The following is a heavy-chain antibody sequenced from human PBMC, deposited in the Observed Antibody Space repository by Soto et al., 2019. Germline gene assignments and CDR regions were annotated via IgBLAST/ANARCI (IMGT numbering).Heavy chain of an antibody. CDR2: IHETGST. J-gene: IGHJ2*01. D-gene: IGHD1-1*01. V-gene: IGHV4-59*12. CDR1: GGSMSRYY. Sequence: VQLQESGPGLVKPSETLSLTCSFSGGSMSRYYWSWIRQPPGKGLEWIGNIHETGSTNYNASLKNRVTISLDTSKSAFTLHLTSVTAADTAVYYCARDVRPTGLAYFDLWGRGTLVTVSS. CDR3: ARDVRPTGLAYFDL.